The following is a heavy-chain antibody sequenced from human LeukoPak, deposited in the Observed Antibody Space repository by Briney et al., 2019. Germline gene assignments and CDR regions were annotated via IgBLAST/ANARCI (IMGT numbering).Heavy chain of an antibody. Sequence: SETLSLTCTVSGGSISSYYWSWIRQPPGKGLEWIGYINYSGNTNYNPSLKSRVTISVDTSKNQFSLKLSSVTAADTAVYYCATDRGNGAFDIWGQGTMVTVSS. D-gene: IGHD1-14*01. CDR1: GGSISSYY. CDR3: ATDRGNGAFDI. J-gene: IGHJ3*02. V-gene: IGHV4-59*12. CDR2: INYSGNT.